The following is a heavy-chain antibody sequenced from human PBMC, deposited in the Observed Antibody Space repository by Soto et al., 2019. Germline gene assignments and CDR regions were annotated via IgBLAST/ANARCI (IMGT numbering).Heavy chain of an antibody. J-gene: IGHJ4*02. CDR1: GGSISSYY. V-gene: IGHV4-59*12. Sequence: PSETLSLTCTVSGGSISSYYWSWIRQPPGKGLEWIGYIYYSGSTYYNPSLKSRVTISVDTSKNQFSLKLSSVTAADTAVYYCARESLGSPDYWGQGTLVTVSS. D-gene: IGHD3-16*01. CDR2: IYYSGST. CDR3: ARESLGSPDY.